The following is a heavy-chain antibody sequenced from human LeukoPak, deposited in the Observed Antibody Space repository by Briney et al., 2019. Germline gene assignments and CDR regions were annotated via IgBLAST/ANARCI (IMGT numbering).Heavy chain of an antibody. Sequence: PSETLSLTCSVSGGSISGYYWSWIRQPPGKGLEWIGYIYYSGSTNYNPSLESRVTISVDTSKNQFSLKLSSVTAADTAAYYCARGLTGNRRSFDYWGQGTLVTVSS. V-gene: IGHV4-59*12. CDR1: GGSISGYY. J-gene: IGHJ4*02. CDR3: ARGLTGNRRSFDY. D-gene: IGHD3-10*01. CDR2: IYYSGST.